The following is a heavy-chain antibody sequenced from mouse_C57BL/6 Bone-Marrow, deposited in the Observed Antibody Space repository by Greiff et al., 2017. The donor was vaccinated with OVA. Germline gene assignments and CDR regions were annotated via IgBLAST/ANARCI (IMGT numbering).Heavy chain of an antibody. CDR2: IYPSDSET. CDR1: GYTFTSYW. V-gene: IGHV1-61*01. D-gene: IGHD1-1*01. J-gene: IGHJ1*03. CDR3: ARPEAYFNWYFDV. Sequence: QVQLQQPGAELVRPGSSVKLSCKASGYTFTSYWMDWVKQRPGQGLEWIGNIYPSDSETHYNQKFKDKATLTVDKSSSTAYMQLSSLTSEDSAVYYCARPEAYFNWYFDVWGTGTTVTVSS.